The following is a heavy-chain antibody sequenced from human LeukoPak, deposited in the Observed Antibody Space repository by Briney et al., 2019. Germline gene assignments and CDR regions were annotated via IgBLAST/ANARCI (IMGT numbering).Heavy chain of an antibody. D-gene: IGHD3-3*01. V-gene: IGHV3-74*01. CDR1: GFTFSSYW. CDR2: INSDGSST. J-gene: IGHJ4*02. CDR3: AKAYYDFWSGYPDY. Sequence: GGSLRLSCAASGFTFSSYWMHWVRQAPGKGLVWVSRINSDGSSTSYADSVKGRFTISRDNAKNSLYLQMNSLRAEDTAVYYCAKAYYDFWSGYPDYWGQGTLVTVSS.